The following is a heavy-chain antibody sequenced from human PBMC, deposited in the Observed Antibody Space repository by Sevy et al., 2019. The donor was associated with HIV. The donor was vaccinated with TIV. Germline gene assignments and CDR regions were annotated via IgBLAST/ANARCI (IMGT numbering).Heavy chain of an antibody. CDR1: GGTFSSYA. Sequence: ASVKVSCKASGGTFSSYAISWVRQAPGQGLEWMGGIIPIFGTANYAQKFQGRVTITADESTGTAYMELSSLRSEDTAVYYCARDGGIDGYIGYAFDIWGQGTMVTVSS. CDR2: IIPIFGTA. D-gene: IGHD6-13*01. V-gene: IGHV1-69*13. CDR3: ARDGGIDGYIGYAFDI. J-gene: IGHJ3*02.